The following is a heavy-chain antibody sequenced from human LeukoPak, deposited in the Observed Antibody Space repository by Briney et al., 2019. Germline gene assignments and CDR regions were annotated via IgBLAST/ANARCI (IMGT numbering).Heavy chain of an antibody. D-gene: IGHD3-10*01. CDR1: GFTFSSYG. CDR2: IRYDGSNK. J-gene: IGHJ5*02. CDR3: AKYGSGSYYRALYWFDP. Sequence: GGSLRLSCAASGFTFSSYGMHWVRQAPGKGLEWVAFIRYDGSNKYYADSVKGRFTISRDNSKNTLYLQMNSLRAEDTAVYYCAKYGSGSYYRALYWFDPWGQGTLVTVSS. V-gene: IGHV3-30*02.